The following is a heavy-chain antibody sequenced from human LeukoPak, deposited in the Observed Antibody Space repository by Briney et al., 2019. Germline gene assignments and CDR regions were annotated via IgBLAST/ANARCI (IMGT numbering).Heavy chain of an antibody. V-gene: IGHV1-3*01. CDR1: GYTFTSYA. Sequence: ASVKVSCKASGYTFTSYAMHWVRQAPGQRLEWMGWINAGNGNTKYSQKFQGRVTITRDTSASTAYMELSSLRSEDTAVYYCARERTVTTPSDAFDIWGQGTMVTVSS. J-gene: IGHJ3*02. CDR2: INAGNGNT. CDR3: ARERTVTTPSDAFDI. D-gene: IGHD4-17*01.